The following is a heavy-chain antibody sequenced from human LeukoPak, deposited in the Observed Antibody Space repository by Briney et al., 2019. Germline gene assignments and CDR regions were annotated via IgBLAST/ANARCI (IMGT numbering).Heavy chain of an antibody. J-gene: IGHJ4*02. CDR2: MNPSGGST. Sequence: ASVKVSCKASGYTLTNHYIHWVRQAPGQGLEWMGIMNPSGGSTSYPQKFQGRVTLTRDTSTSTVYMELSSLRSEDTAVYYCARDRVSGGYVTFDYWGQRTLVTVSS. CDR1: GYTLTNHY. D-gene: IGHD5-12*01. CDR3: ARDRVSGGYVTFDY. V-gene: IGHV1-46*01.